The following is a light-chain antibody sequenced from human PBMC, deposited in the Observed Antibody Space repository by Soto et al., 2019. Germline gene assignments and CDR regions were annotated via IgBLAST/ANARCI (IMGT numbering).Light chain of an antibody. Sequence: EIVLTQSPGTLSLSPEERATLSCRASQSVSSSYLAWYQQKPGQAPSLLIYGASRRATGIPDMFSGSGSGTDFTLTISRLEPEDFAVYYCQQFGSSPWTFGQGTKVEIK. CDR2: GAS. J-gene: IGKJ1*01. CDR1: QSVSSSY. V-gene: IGKV3-20*01. CDR3: QQFGSSPWT.